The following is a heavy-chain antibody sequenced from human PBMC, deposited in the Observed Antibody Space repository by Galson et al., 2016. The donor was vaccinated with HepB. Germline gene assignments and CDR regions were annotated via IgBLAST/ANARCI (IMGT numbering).Heavy chain of an antibody. CDR2: ITYDGNKK. CDR3: ARDGHTGFLEWLTVDWFDP. CDR1: GFTFSSYA. J-gene: IGHJ5*02. V-gene: IGHV3-30*04. Sequence: WSLRLSCAASGFTFSSYAMHWVRQAPDKGLEWVALITYDGNKKYYADSVKGRFTISRDNSKNTLYLQMNSLRAEDTAVYYCARDGHTGFLEWLTVDWFDPWGQGTLVTVSS. D-gene: IGHD3-3*01.